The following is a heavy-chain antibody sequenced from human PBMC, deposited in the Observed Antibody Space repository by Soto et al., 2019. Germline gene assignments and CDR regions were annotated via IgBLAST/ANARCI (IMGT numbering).Heavy chain of an antibody. V-gene: IGHV3-13*01. D-gene: IGHD6-19*01. CDR3: ARGPKWWLVREVYYYMDV. J-gene: IGHJ6*03. CDR1: GFTFSSYD. CDR2: IGTAGDT. Sequence: EVQLVESGGGLVQPGGSLRLSCAASGFTFSSYDMHWVRQATGKGLEWVSAIGTAGDTYYPGSVKGRFTISRENAKNSLYIQMNSLRAGDTAVYYCARGPKWWLVREVYYYMDVWGKGTTVTVSS.